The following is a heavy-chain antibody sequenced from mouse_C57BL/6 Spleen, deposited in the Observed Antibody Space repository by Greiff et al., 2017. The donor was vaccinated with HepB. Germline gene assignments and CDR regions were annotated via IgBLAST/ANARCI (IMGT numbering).Heavy chain of an antibody. Sequence: EVQVVESGGGLVKPGGSLKLSCAASGFTFSDYGMHWVRQAPEKGLEWVAYISSGSSTIYYADTVKGRFTISRDNAKKTLFLQMTSLRSEDTAMYYCARGGYYDYDGFDYWGQGTTLTVSS. CDR1: GFTFSDYG. D-gene: IGHD2-4*01. V-gene: IGHV5-17*01. CDR2: ISSGSSTI. CDR3: ARGGYYDYDGFDY. J-gene: IGHJ2*01.